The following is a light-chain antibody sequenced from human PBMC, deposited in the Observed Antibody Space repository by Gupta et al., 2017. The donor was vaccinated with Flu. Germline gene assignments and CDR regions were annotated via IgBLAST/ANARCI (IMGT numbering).Light chain of an antibody. J-gene: IGKJ4*01. Sequence: DIHMTQSPSSLSASVGDRVTITCQASQGIIKSLNWYQQRLGKAPKILIYDASNWETGVPSRFSGSGSGTDFTFTISSLQPEDIATYYCQQYDNLPLTFGAGTKVEIK. CDR1: QGIIKS. V-gene: IGKV1-33*01. CDR3: QQYDNLPLT. CDR2: DAS.